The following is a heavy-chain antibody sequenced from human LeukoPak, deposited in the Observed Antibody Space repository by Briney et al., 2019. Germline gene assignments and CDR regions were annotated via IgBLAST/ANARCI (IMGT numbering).Heavy chain of an antibody. CDR3: AKAVAWRRFDP. CDR2: LYYSGST. Sequence: SETLSLTCTVSGVSISSSSYYWGWIRQTPGKGLEWIGSLYYSGSTFYNPSLQSRVTLSVDTSKNHFSLKMNSVTAADTAVYYCAKAVAWRRFDPWGQGTLVTVSS. V-gene: IGHV4-39*07. CDR1: GVSISSSSYY. J-gene: IGHJ5*02. D-gene: IGHD6-19*01.